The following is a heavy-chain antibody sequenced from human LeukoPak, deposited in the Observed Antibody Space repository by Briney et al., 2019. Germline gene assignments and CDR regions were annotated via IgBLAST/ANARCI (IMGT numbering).Heavy chain of an antibody. CDR2: IKPDGSET. CDR3: ARDGGELWPLDE. V-gene: IGHV3-7*01. CDR1: GFPFKGYW. D-gene: IGHD3-10*01. Sequence: PRGSLRLSCVASGFPFKGYWMTWVRQSPGKGLDWVANIKPDGSETNYLDSVKGRFTISRDNARDSLFLEMNNLRVDDTAVYYCARDGGELWPLDEWGQGILVTVSS. J-gene: IGHJ4*02.